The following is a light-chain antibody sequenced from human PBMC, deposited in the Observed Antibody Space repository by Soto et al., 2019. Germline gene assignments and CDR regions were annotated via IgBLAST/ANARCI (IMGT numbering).Light chain of an antibody. J-gene: IGKJ1*01. Sequence: DIQMTQSPSTLSASGGDRVTITCRDSQSISSWLAWYQQKPGKAPKLLIYKASSLESGVPSRFSGSGSGTEFTLTISSLQPYEFSTYDCQQYNSYSWTFGKGTKVEIK. CDR2: KAS. CDR3: QQYNSYSWT. CDR1: QSISSW. V-gene: IGKV1-5*03.